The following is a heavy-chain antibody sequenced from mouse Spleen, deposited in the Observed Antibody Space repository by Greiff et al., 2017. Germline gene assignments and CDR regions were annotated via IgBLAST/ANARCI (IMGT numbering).Heavy chain of an antibody. CDR1: GYTFTDYY. J-gene: IGHJ3*01. Sequence: EVQLQQSGPELVKPGASVKISCKASGYTFTDYYMNWVKQSHGKSLEWIGDINPNNGGTSYNQKFKGKATLTVDKSSSTAYMELRSLTSEDSAVYYCARRGNYGLFAYWGQGTLVTVSA. CDR3: ARRGNYGLFAY. D-gene: IGHD2-1*01. CDR2: INPNNGGT. V-gene: IGHV1-26*01.